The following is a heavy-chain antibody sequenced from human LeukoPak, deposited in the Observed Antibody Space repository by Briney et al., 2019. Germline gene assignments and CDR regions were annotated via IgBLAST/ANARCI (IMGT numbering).Heavy chain of an antibody. CDR3: ARDVIYDFWSGSKGTFDY. D-gene: IGHD3-3*01. J-gene: IGHJ4*02. V-gene: IGHV3-66*02. CDR2: IYSGGST. Sequence: GGSLRLSCAASGFTVSSNYMSWVRQAPGKGLEWVSAIYSGGSTYYADSVKGRFTISRDNSKNTLYLQMNSLRAEDTAVYYCARDVIYDFWSGSKGTFDYWGQGTLVTASS. CDR1: GFTVSSNY.